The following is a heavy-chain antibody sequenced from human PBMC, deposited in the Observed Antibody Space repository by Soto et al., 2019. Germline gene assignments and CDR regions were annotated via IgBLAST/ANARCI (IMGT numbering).Heavy chain of an antibody. CDR1: GYTFTNYG. V-gene: IGHV1-18*01. Sequence: GASVKVSCKASGYTFTNYGITWVRQAPGQGLEWMGWISAYNGDTHYTQRLQGRVTMTTDTSTSTAYMELRGLRSDDTAVYYFARGGYFLSYYYYYMDVWGKGTTVTVSS. CDR2: ISAYNGDT. D-gene: IGHD3-22*01. CDR3: ARGGYFLSYYYYYMDV. J-gene: IGHJ6*03.